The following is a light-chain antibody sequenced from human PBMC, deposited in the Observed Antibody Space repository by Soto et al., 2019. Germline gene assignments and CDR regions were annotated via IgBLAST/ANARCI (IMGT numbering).Light chain of an antibody. CDR2: SNN. CDR1: SSNIGSNT. V-gene: IGLV1-44*01. J-gene: IGLJ2*01. CDR3: AAWDDSLNGRV. Sequence: QPVLTQPPSASGTPGQRVTISCSGSSSNIGSNTVNWYQQLPGTAPKLLIYSNNQRPSGVPDRFSGSKSGTSASLAISGFQSEDEADYYCAAWDDSLNGRVFGGGTKLTVL.